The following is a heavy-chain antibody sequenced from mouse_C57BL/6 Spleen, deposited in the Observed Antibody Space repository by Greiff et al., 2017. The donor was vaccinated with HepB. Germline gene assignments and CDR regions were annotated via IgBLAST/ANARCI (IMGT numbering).Heavy chain of an antibody. CDR1: GYTFTSYW. Sequence: VQLQQSGAELVKPGASVKLSCKASGYTFTSYWMHWVKQRPGRGLEWIGRIDPNSGGTKYNEKFKSKATLTVDKPSSTAYMQLSSLTSEDSAVYYSARGGDDYDAGSGAMDYWGQGTSVTVSS. J-gene: IGHJ4*01. V-gene: IGHV1-72*01. CDR2: IDPNSGGT. D-gene: IGHD2-4*01. CDR3: ARGGDDYDAGSGAMDY.